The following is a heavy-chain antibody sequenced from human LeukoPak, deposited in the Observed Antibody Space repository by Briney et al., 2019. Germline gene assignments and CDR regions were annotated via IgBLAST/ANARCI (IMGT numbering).Heavy chain of an antibody. J-gene: IGHJ6*03. CDR1: GFTFSSYS. V-gene: IGHV3-21*01. Sequence: GGSLRLSCAASGFTFSSYSMNWVRQAPGKGLEWVSSISSSSSYIYYADSVKGRFTISRDNAKNSLYLQMNSLRAEDTAVYYCARYCSSTSCYSGDYYYYMDVWGKGTTVTVSS. CDR2: ISSSSSYI. D-gene: IGHD2-2*02. CDR3: ARYCSSTSCYSGDYYYYMDV.